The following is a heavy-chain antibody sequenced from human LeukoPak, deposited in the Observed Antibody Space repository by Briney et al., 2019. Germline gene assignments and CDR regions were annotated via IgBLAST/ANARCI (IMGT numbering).Heavy chain of an antibody. CDR1: GYTITDYY. CDR3: ARGSPSYAQWHFDL. V-gene: IGHV1-2*04. Sequence: ASVKVSCKAPGYTITDYYLHWVRQAPGQGLEWMGWIIPNTGGTNYAQKFQDWVTMSSDTSISTAYMELSSLRSDDTAVYYCARGSPSYAQWHFDLWGRGTLVTVSS. J-gene: IGHJ2*01. D-gene: IGHD2/OR15-2a*01. CDR2: IIPNTGGT.